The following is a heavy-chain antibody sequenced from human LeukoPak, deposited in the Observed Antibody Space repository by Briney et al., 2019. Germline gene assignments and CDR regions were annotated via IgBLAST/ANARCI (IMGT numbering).Heavy chain of an antibody. CDR3: ARGRILGAIAY. J-gene: IGHJ4*02. Sequence: SQTLSLTCTVSGGSISSGDYYWSWIRQPPGKGLEWIRHIYYSGSTYYNPSLQSRVTISVDTSRNQFSLKLSSVTAADTAVYYYARGRILGAIAYWGQGTLVTVSS. CDR2: IYYSGST. V-gene: IGHV4-30-4*01. D-gene: IGHD1-26*01. CDR1: GGSISSGDYY.